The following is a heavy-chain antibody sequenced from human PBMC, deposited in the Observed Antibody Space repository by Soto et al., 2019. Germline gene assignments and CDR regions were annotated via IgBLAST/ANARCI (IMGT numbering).Heavy chain of an antibody. D-gene: IGHD6-6*01. CDR3: ARDNSSYPPGFDY. CDR1: GGTFSSYA. CDR2: IIPIFGTA. V-gene: IGHV1-69*13. J-gene: IGHJ4*02. Sequence: SVKVSCKASGGTFSSYAISWVRQAPGQGLEWMGGIIPIFGTANYAQKFQGRVTITADESTSTAYMELSSLRSEDTAVYYCARDNSSYPPGFDYWGQGTLVTVPQ.